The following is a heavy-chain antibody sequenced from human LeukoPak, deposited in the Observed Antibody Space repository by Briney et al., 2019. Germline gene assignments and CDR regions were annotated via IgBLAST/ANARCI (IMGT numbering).Heavy chain of an antibody. Sequence: GGSQRLSCAASGFTFSSYEMNWVRQAPGKGLEWVSYISSSGSTIYYADSVKGRFTISRDNAKNSLYLQMISLRAEDTAVYYCARPGRNYYDSSGTDAFDIWGQGTMVPVSS. D-gene: IGHD3-22*01. CDR1: GFTFSSYE. J-gene: IGHJ3*02. CDR2: ISSSGSTI. CDR3: ARPGRNYYDSSGTDAFDI. V-gene: IGHV3-48*03.